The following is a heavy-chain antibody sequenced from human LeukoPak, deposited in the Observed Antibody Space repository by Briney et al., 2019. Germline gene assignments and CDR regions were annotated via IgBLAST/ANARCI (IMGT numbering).Heavy chain of an antibody. V-gene: IGHV3-7*04. CDR1: GFTFSTYW. Sequence: GGSLRLSCAASGFTFSTYWMSWVRQAPGKGLEWVANIKQDGSRTYYVDSVRGRFTISRDNAKSSLYLQMNSLTAEDTAVYYCARLYCSGATCYANLDYWGQGTLVAVSS. D-gene: IGHD2-15*01. J-gene: IGHJ4*02. CDR2: IKQDGSRT. CDR3: ARLYCSGATCYANLDY.